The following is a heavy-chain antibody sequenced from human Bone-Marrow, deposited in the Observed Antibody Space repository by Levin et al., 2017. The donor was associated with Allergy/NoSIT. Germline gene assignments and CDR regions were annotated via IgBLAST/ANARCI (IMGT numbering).Heavy chain of an antibody. Sequence: GESLKISCAASGFTFSAFELTWVRQAPGKGLEWVSYISGSALSLYYAASVKGRFTISKDNAKNSLFLQMDSLRAEDTATYYCARVGPDRYFDLWGRGTLVTVSS. CDR1: GFTFSAFE. J-gene: IGHJ2*01. CDR3: ARVGPDRYFDL. V-gene: IGHV3-48*03. CDR2: ISGSALSL.